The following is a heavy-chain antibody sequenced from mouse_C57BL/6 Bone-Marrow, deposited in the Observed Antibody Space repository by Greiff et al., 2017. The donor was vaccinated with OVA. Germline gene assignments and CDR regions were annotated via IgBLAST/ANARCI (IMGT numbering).Heavy chain of an antibody. CDR2: IDPNSGGT. CDR3: ARTYYSNAYYAMDY. J-gene: IGHJ4*01. V-gene: IGHV1-62-3*01. CDR1: GYTFTSYW. Sequence: QVQLQQPGAELVKPGASVKLSCKASGYTFTSYWMHWVKQRPGRGLEWIGWIDPNSGGTKYNEKFKSKATLTADKPSSTAYMQLRSLTSEDSAVYDCARTYYSNAYYAMDYWGQGTSGTVSS. D-gene: IGHD2-5*01.